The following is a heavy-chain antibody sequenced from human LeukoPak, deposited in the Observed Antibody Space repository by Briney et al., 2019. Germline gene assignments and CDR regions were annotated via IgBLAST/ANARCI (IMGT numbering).Heavy chain of an antibody. CDR1: GGSISSSSYY. CDR3: ARVNSPTIFGYFDY. CDR2: IYYSGST. D-gene: IGHD3-3*01. V-gene: IGHV4-39*07. Sequence: SETLSLTCTVSGGSISSSSYYWGWIRQPPGKGLEWIGSIYYSGSTYYNPSLKSRVTISVDTSKNQFSLKLSSVTAADTAVYYCARVNSPTIFGYFDYWGQGTLVTVSS. J-gene: IGHJ4*02.